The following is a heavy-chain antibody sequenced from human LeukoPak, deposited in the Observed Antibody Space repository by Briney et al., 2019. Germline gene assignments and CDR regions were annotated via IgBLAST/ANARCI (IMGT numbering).Heavy chain of an antibody. CDR3: ARHCDCTNGVCSFDY. D-gene: IGHD2-8*01. CDR1: GGSISSYY. J-gene: IGHJ4*02. V-gene: IGHV4-59*08. CDR2: IYSSGST. Sequence: AETLSLTCTVSGGSISSYYWTWIRQPPGKGLEWIGYIYSSGSTNYNPSLKSRVTISVDTSKNQFSLKLSSVTAADTGVYYCARHCDCTNGVCSFDYWGQGTLVTVSS.